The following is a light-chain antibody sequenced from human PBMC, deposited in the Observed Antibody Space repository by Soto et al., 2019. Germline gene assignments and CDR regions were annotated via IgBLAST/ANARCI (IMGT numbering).Light chain of an antibody. CDR1: QNVLYRSNNKHY. CDR2: WAS. J-gene: IGKJ1*01. Sequence: DIVMTQSPDSLAVSLGERATINCKSSQNVLYRSNNKHYLAWYQQKPGQPPKLLIYWASTRESGVPDRFSGSGSGTDFTLTISSLQAEDVAFYYCQQYYTTPRTFGQGTKVEIK. CDR3: QQYYTTPRT. V-gene: IGKV4-1*01.